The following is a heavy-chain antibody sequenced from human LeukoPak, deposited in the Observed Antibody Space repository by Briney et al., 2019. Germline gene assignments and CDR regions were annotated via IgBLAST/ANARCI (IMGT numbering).Heavy chain of an antibody. CDR3: AKDRRGYSGYGNFDY. V-gene: IGHV3-23*01. CDR1: GFTFSSYA. D-gene: IGHD5-12*01. J-gene: IGHJ4*02. Sequence: PGGSLRLSCAASGFTFSSYAMSWVRQAPGKGLEWVSAISGSGGSTYYADSVKGRFTISRDNSKNTLYLQMNSLRAEDTAVYYCAKDRRGYSGYGNFDYWGQGTLVTVSS. CDR2: ISGSGGST.